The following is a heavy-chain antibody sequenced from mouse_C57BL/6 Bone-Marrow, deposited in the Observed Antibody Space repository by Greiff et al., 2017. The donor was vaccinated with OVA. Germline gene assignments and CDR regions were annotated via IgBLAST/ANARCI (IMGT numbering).Heavy chain of an antibody. CDR1: GFTFSSYA. J-gene: IGHJ2*01. V-gene: IGHV5-4*01. D-gene: IGHD4-1*01. CDR3: ARDRELGRDY. CDR2: ISDGGSYT. Sequence: EVQGVESGGGLVKPGGSLKLSCAASGFTFSSYAMSWVRQTPEKRLEWVATISDGGSYTYYPDNVQGRFTISRDNAKNNLYLQMSHLKSEDTAMYYCARDRELGRDYWGQGTTLTVSS.